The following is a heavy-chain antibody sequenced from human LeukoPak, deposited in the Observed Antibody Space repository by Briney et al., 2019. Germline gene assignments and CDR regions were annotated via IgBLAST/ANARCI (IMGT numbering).Heavy chain of an antibody. CDR2: IRSKANSYAT. J-gene: IGHJ4*02. D-gene: IGHD1-26*01. Sequence: QPGGSLKLSCAASGFTFSGSAMHWVRQPSGKGLEWVGRIRSKANSYATAYAASVKGRFTISRDDSKNTAYLQMNSLKTEDTAVYYCTRSIVGANTFDYWGQGTLVTVSS. CDR3: TRSIVGANTFDY. CDR1: GFTFSGSA. V-gene: IGHV3-73*01.